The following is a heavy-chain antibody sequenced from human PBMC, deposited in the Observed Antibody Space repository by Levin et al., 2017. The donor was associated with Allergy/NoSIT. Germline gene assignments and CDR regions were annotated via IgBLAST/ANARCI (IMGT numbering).Heavy chain of an antibody. Sequence: PGESLKISCKTSGYTFTHYSIHWVRQAPGQGLEWVGWINPNNGGTNFAQKFQGRVSMTSDTSITTAYLILSSLRSDDTAIYYCAMYTWGYVLYWGQGTQVTVSS. CDR2: INPNNGGT. D-gene: IGHD1-20*01. CDR3: AMYTWGYVLY. V-gene: IGHV1-2*02. CDR1: GYTFTHYS. J-gene: IGHJ4*02.